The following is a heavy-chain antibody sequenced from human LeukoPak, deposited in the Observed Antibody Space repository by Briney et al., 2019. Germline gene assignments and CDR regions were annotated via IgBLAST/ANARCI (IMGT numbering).Heavy chain of an antibody. CDR2: IDPNSGGT. Sequence: ASVKVSCKASGYTFTGYYLHWVRQAPGQGLEWMGWIDPNSGGTNYAQSFQGRVTMTSDTPIRTAYMELGRLTFDDTALYYCATSPYYRHAFDIWGQVTMVTVSS. CDR1: GYTFTGYY. J-gene: IGHJ3*02. D-gene: IGHD1-26*01. CDR3: ATSPYYRHAFDI. V-gene: IGHV1-2*02.